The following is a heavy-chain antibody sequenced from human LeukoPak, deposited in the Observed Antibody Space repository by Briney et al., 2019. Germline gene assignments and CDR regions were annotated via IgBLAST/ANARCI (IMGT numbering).Heavy chain of an antibody. D-gene: IGHD3-10*01. Sequence: SETLSLTCAVSGGSISSGGYSWSWIRQPPGKGLEWIGYIYHSGSTYFNPSLKSRVTISVDGSKNQFSLKLSSVTAADTAVYYCARDRDRFGELYYWGQGTLVTVSS. CDR3: ARDRDRFGELYY. CDR2: IYHSGST. J-gene: IGHJ4*02. CDR1: GGSISSGGYS. V-gene: IGHV4-30-2*01.